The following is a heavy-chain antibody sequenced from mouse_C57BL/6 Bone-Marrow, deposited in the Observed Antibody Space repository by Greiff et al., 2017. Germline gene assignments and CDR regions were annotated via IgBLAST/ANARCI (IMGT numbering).Heavy chain of an antibody. V-gene: IGHV1-20*01. Sequence: VQLQQSGPELVKPGDSVKISCKASGYSFTGYFMNWVMQSHGKSLEWIGRINPYNGDTFYNQKFKGKATLTVDKSSSTANMELRSLTSEDSAVYYCARFYYDGSSKYYYAMDYWGQGTSVTVSS. J-gene: IGHJ4*01. CDR1: GYSFTGYF. D-gene: IGHD1-1*01. CDR2: INPYNGDT. CDR3: ARFYYDGSSKYYYAMDY.